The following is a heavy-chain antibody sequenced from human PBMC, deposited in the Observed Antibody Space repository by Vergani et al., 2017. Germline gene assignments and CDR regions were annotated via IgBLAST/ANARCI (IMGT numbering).Heavy chain of an antibody. Sequence: QVQLQESGPGLVKPSQTLSLTCTVSGGSISSGDYYWSWIRQPPGKGLEWIGYIYYSGRTYYNPSLKSRVTISVDTSKNQFSLKLSSVTAADTAVYYCARVFGVVRGVNAFDIWGQGTMVTVSS. J-gene: IGHJ3*02. CDR2: IYYSGRT. CDR3: ARVFGVVRGVNAFDI. V-gene: IGHV4-30-4*01. D-gene: IGHD3-10*01. CDR1: GGSISSGDYY.